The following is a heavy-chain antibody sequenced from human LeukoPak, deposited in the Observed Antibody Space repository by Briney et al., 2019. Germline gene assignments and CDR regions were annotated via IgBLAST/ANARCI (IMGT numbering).Heavy chain of an antibody. Sequence: ASVKVSCKASGYTFTGYYMHWVRQAPGQGLEWMGWINPNSGGTNYAQKFQGRVTMTRDTSISTAYMELSRLRSDDTAVYYCARDKDGYNYVPYYWGQGTLVTVSS. J-gene: IGHJ4*02. D-gene: IGHD5-24*01. CDR3: ARDKDGYNYVPYY. V-gene: IGHV1-2*02. CDR1: GYTFTGYY. CDR2: INPNSGGT.